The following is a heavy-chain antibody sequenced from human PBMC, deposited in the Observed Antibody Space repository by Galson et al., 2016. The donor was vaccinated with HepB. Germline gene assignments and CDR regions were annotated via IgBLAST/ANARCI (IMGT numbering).Heavy chain of an antibody. CDR1: GSSISSGDYS. V-gene: IGHV4-31*03. CDR2: INYSGST. D-gene: IGHD6-19*01. Sequence: TLSLTCTVSGSSISSGDYSWNWIRQHPGKGLEWIGYINYSGSTYYNPSPDGRVTISVDTSKNQFSLKLSSMTAAETAGYYCARDSSGWDAFDIWGQGTMVTVSS. CDR3: ARDSSGWDAFDI. J-gene: IGHJ3*02.